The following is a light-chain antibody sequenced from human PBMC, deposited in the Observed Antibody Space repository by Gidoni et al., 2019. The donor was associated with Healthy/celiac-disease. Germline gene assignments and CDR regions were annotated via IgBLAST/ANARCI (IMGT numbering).Light chain of an antibody. J-gene: IGKJ2*01. V-gene: IGKV3-11*01. CDR3: QQRSNWPRT. CDR2: DAS. CDR1: QRVSSY. Sequence: ELVLTQSPATLSLSPGERATLPCRASQRVSSYLAWYQQKPGQAPRLLIYDASKRATGIPASFSGSGSGTDFTLTISSLEPEDFAVYYCQQRSNWPRTFXQXTKLEIK.